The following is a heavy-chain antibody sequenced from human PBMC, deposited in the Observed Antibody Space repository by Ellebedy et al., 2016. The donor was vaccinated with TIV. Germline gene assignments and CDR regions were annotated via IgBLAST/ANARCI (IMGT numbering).Heavy chain of an antibody. CDR2: IWNDGSDK. D-gene: IGHD6-6*01. Sequence: GESLKISCAASGFSFSDYGMHWVRQAPGKGLEWVAVIWNDGSDKYYADSVKGRFTISRDSSKNTLYLQMNNLRAEDTAVYYCATFRRSSFPDAMDVWGQGTTVTVSS. J-gene: IGHJ6*02. V-gene: IGHV3-33*08. CDR3: ATFRRSSFPDAMDV. CDR1: GFSFSDYG.